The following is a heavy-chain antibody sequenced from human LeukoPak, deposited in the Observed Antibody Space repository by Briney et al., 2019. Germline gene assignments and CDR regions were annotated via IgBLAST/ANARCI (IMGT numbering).Heavy chain of an antibody. J-gene: IGHJ4*02. CDR2: INHSGST. V-gene: IGHV4-34*01. CDR1: GGSFSGYY. CDR3: ARDVDTDDY. Sequence: PSETLSLTCAVYGGSFSGYYWSWIRQPPGKGLEWIGEINHSGSTNYNPSLKSRVTISVDTSKNQFSLKLSSVTAADTAVYYCARDVDTDDYWGQGTLVTVSS. D-gene: IGHD5-18*01.